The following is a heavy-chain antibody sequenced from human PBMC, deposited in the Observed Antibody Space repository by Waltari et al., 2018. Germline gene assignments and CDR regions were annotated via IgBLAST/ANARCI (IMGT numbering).Heavy chain of an antibody. Sequence: QVQLVQSGAEVKKPGASVKVSCKASGYTFTSYDINWVRQATGQGLEWMGWMNPNSGNTGYAQKFQGRVTITRNTSISTAYMELSSLRSEDTAVYYGARGFGIYYESSGSCFDYWGQGTLVTVSS. V-gene: IGHV1-8*03. J-gene: IGHJ4*02. CDR3: ARGFGIYYESSGSCFDY. D-gene: IGHD3-22*01. CDR1: GYTFTSYD. CDR2: MNPNSGNT.